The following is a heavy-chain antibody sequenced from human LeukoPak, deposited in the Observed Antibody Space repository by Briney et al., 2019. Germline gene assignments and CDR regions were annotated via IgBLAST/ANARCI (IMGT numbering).Heavy chain of an antibody. CDR2: IKQDGSEK. D-gene: IGHD1-14*01. J-gene: IGHJ6*02. V-gene: IGHV3-7*01. Sequence: GGSLRLSCAASGFTFSSYWMSWVRQAPGKGLEWVANIKQDGSEKYYVDSVKGRFTISRDNAKNSLYLQMNSLRAEDTAVYYCARYLPGYYYGMDVWGQGTTVTVSS. CDR1: GFTFSSYW. CDR3: ARYLPGYYYGMDV.